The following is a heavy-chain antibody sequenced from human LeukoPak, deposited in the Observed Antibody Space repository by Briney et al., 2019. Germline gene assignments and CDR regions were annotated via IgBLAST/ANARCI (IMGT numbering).Heavy chain of an antibody. CDR3: ARGSGRWLPSMNAFDI. J-gene: IGHJ3*02. CDR1: GGSFSGYY. CDR2: INHSGST. Sequence: PSETLSLTCAVYGGSFSGYYWSWIRQPPGKGLEWIGEINHSGSTNYNPSLKSRVTISVDTSKNQFSLKLSSVTAADTAVYYCARGSGRWLPSMNAFDIWGQGTMVTVSS. V-gene: IGHV4-34*01. D-gene: IGHD6-19*01.